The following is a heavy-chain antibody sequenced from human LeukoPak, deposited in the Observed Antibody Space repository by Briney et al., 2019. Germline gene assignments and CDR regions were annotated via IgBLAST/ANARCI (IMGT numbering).Heavy chain of an antibody. Sequence: GGSLRLSCAASGFNFRSQGMHRVRQAPGKGLEWVAVAYDDASNQYYADSVKGRFTVSKDNSKNTLYIQMNSLRAEDTAVYYCATGGRYYYDQWGQGTLVTVSS. CDR1: GFNFRSQG. CDR2: AYDDASNQ. CDR3: ATGGRYYYDQ. J-gene: IGHJ4*02. D-gene: IGHD3-22*01. V-gene: IGHV3-33*01.